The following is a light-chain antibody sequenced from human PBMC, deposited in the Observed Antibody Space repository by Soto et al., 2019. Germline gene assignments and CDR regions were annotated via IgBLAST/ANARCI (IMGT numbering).Light chain of an antibody. CDR2: AAS. CDR3: QQSYSTARP. CDR1: QSISSY. V-gene: IGKV1-39*01. Sequence: DIQLTQSPYSVSTYVGDRVTITCRASQSISSYLNWYQHKPGQAPKLLIYAASSLQSGVPSRCSGSGSGTDFTLTISSLQAEDFATYYCQQSYSTARPFGQGTKVEIK. J-gene: IGKJ1*01.